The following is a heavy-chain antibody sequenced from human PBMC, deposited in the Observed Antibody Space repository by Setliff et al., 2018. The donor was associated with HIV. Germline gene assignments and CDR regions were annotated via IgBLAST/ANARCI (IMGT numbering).Heavy chain of an antibody. D-gene: IGHD4-17*01. Sequence: SVKVSCKASGGTFTSYVISWVRQAPGQGLEWMGGIIPILGIASYTQKFQGRVTITADKSTSTAYMELRSLRSDDTAVYYCARTDYGGNSGGNYFDYWGQGSLVTVSS. CDR1: GGTFTSYV. CDR3: ARTDYGGNSGGNYFDY. J-gene: IGHJ4*02. V-gene: IGHV1-69*10. CDR2: IIPILGIA.